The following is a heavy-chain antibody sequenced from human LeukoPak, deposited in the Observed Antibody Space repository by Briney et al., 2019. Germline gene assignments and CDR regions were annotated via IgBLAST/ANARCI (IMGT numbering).Heavy chain of an antibody. CDR3: ARDHRFSFGGVIVIPKYFQH. Sequence: GASVKVSCKASGDTFSSYYMHWVRQAPGQGLEWMGWINTNTGNPTYAQGFTGRFVFSLDTSVSTAYLQISSLKAEDTAVYYCARDHRFSFGGVIVIPKYFQHWGQGTLVTVSS. D-gene: IGHD3-16*02. J-gene: IGHJ1*01. CDR1: GDTFSSYY. V-gene: IGHV7-4-1*02. CDR2: INTNTGNP.